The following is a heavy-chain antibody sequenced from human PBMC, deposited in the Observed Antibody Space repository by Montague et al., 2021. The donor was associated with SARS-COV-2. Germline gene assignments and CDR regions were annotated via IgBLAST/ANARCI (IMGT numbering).Heavy chain of an antibody. D-gene: IGHD3-9*01. J-gene: IGHJ4*02. CDR1: GFSLSTSGMC. CDR2: IDWDDDK. Sequence: ALVKPTQTLTLTCTFSGFSLSTSGMCVSWIRQPPGKALEWLALIDWDDDKYYSTSLKTRLTISKDTSKNQVVLTMTNMDPVDTATYYCARSYYDILTGYYMAFDYWGQGTLVTVSP. CDR3: ARSYYDILTGYYMAFDY. V-gene: IGHV2-70*01.